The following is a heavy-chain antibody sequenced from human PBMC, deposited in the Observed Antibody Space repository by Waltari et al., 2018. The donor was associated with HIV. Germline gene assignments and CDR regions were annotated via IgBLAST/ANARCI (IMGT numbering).Heavy chain of an antibody. J-gene: IGHJ4*02. V-gene: IGHV3-9*01. Sequence: EVQLVESGGGLVQPGRSLRLSCAASGFPLDDYAMHWVRQVSGKGLEWVSGISWNSDSTGYADSVKGRFTISRDNAKTSLYLQMNSLRTEDTALYYCAKAESFFHPPDYWGQGTLVTVSS. CDR2: ISWNSDST. CDR3: AKAESFFHPPDY. D-gene: IGHD1-26*01. CDR1: GFPLDDYA.